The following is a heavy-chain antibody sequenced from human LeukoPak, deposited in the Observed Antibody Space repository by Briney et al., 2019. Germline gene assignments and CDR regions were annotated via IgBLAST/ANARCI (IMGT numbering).Heavy chain of an antibody. D-gene: IGHD3-10*01. V-gene: IGHV4-34*01. CDR2: ISHSGST. Sequence: SETLSLTCAVYGGSFSGYYWSWIRQPPGKGLEWIGEISHSGSTNYNPSLKSRVTISVDTSKNQFSLKLSSVTAADTAVYYCARRGTMVRGVIRYFDYWGQGTLVTVSS. J-gene: IGHJ4*03. CDR1: GGSFSGYY. CDR3: ARRGTMVRGVIRYFDY.